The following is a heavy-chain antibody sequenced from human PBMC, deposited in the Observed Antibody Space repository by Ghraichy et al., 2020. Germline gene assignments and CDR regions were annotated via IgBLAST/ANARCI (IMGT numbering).Heavy chain of an antibody. D-gene: IGHD5-18*01. CDR2: ITWHGSGT. V-gene: IGHV3-43*01. CDR1: GFTFSGYN. Sequence: GGSLRLSCAASGFTFSGYNMHWVRQTPGKGLEWVSLITWHGSGTHYADSVRGRFTISRDNSKNSLYLQMDSLRPEDAALYYCAKDSGYTYGHAFDYWGQGTLVTVSS. J-gene: IGHJ4*02. CDR3: AKDSGYTYGHAFDY.